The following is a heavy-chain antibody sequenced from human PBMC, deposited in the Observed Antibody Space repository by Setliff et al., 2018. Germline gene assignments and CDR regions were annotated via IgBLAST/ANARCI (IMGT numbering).Heavy chain of an antibody. CDR2: INPNSGGT. Sequence: GASVKVSCKASGYTFTSYDINWVRQATGQGLEWMGRINPNSGGTNYAQKFQGWVTMTRDTSISTAYMELSRLRSDDTAVYYCARSNYDILTRNWFDPWGQGTLVTVS. V-gene: IGHV1-2*04. J-gene: IGHJ5*02. CDR1: GYTFTSYD. CDR3: ARSNYDILTRNWFDP. D-gene: IGHD3-9*01.